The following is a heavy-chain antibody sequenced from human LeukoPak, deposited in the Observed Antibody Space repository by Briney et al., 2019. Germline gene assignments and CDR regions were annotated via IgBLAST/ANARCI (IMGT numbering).Heavy chain of an antibody. D-gene: IGHD3-16*02. CDR2: IYTSGST. V-gene: IGHV4-4*07. J-gene: IGHJ4*02. Sequence: PSETLSLTCTVSGGSISSYYWSWIRQPAGKGLEWIGRIYTSGSTNYNPSLKSRVTMSVDTSKNQFSLKLSSVTAADTAVYYCARELVPIMITIGGDIVQYFDYWGQGTLVTVSS. CDR3: ARELVPIMITIGGDIVQYFDY. CDR1: GGSISSYY.